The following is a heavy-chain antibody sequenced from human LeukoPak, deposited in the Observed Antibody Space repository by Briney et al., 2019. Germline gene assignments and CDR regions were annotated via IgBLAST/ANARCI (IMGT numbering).Heavy chain of an antibody. D-gene: IGHD1-26*01. CDR1: GGSISSGNYY. J-gene: IGHJ4*02. CDR3: ARSGTYYRTFDF. V-gene: IGHV4-39*01. Sequence: SETLSLTCTVSGGSISSGNYYWNWIRQPPGKGLEWIGSIYYSGSTYYNPSLKSRVTVSVDTSKNQFSLKLSSVTATDTAVYYCARSGTYYRTFDFWGQGTLVTVSS. CDR2: IYYSGST.